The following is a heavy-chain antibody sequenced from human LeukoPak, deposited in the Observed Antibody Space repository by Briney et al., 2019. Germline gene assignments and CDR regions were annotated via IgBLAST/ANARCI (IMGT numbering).Heavy chain of an antibody. CDR3: ARETHTMVRGVPDY. V-gene: IGHV3-48*01. Sequence: PGGSLRLSCAASGFTFSSYSMSWVRQAPGKGLEWVSYISSSSSTIYYADSVKGRFTISRDNAKNSLYLQMNSLRAEDTAVYYCARETHTMVRGVPDYWGQGTLVTVSS. CDR2: ISSSSSTI. J-gene: IGHJ4*02. CDR1: GFTFSSYS. D-gene: IGHD3-10*01.